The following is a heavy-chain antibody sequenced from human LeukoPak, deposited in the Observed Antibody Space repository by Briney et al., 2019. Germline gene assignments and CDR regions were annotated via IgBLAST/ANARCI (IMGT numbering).Heavy chain of an antibody. J-gene: IGHJ4*02. Sequence: GASVNVSCKASGSTFTGYYMHWVRQAPGQGLEWMGWINPNSGGTNYAQKFQGRVTMTRDTSISTAYIELSRLRSDDTAVYYCARDERYDSSGYPFDYWGQGTLVTASS. D-gene: IGHD3-22*01. V-gene: IGHV1-2*02. CDR2: INPNSGGT. CDR1: GSTFTGYY. CDR3: ARDERYDSSGYPFDY.